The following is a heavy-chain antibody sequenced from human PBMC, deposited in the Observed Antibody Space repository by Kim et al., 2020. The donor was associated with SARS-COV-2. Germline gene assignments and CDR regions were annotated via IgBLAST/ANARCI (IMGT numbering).Heavy chain of an antibody. CDR3: AKERRKYCSGGSCHLEY. CDR2: IWYYGSNK. V-gene: IGHV3-33*06. Sequence: GGSLRLSCAASRFTFSSYGMHWVRQAPGKGLEWVAVIWYYGSNKYHADSVKGRVTISRDNSKNTLYLQMNNLRAEDTAVYYCAKERRKYCSGGSCHLEYWSQRTLVTVSS. CDR1: RFTFSSYG. D-gene: IGHD2-15*01. J-gene: IGHJ4*02.